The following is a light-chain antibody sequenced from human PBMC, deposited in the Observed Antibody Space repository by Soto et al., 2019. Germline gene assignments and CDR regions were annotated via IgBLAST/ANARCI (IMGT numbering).Light chain of an antibody. CDR2: DAS. Sequence: DFQMTQSPSTLSASVGDRVTITCRASQNINNWVAWCQQKPGKAPKFLLYDASTLQRGVPSRFSGSGFGTEFSLTISSLQPDDFGSYYCQHTRTFGQGTKVEIK. J-gene: IGKJ1*01. CDR1: QNINNW. V-gene: IGKV1-5*01. CDR3: QHTRT.